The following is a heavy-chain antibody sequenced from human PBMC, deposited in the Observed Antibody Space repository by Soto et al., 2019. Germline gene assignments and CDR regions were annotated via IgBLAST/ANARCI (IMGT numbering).Heavy chain of an antibody. J-gene: IGHJ6*02. D-gene: IGHD3-9*01. CDR1: GGTFSSYA. V-gene: IGHV1-69*06. CDR2: IIPIFGTA. Sequence: SVKVSCKASGGTFSSYAISWVRQAPGQGLEWMGGIIPIFGTANYAQKFQGRVTITADKSTSTAYMELSSLRSEDTAVYYCATTRNFDWLSTAYYYYGMDVWGQGTTVTVSS. CDR3: ATTRNFDWLSTAYYYYGMDV.